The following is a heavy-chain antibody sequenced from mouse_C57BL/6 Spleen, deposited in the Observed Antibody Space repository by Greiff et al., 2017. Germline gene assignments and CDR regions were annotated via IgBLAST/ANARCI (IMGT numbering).Heavy chain of an antibody. CDR3: ARVDGRSYDFDY. J-gene: IGHJ2*01. D-gene: IGHD1-1*01. CDR1: GYTFTSYW. V-gene: IGHV1-52*01. Sequence: VQLQQPGAELVRPGSSVKLSCKASGYTFTSYWMHWVKQRPIQGLEWIGNIDPSDSETHYNQKFKDKATLTVDKSSSTAYMQLSSLTSEDSAVYYCARVDGRSYDFDYWGQGTTLTVSS. CDR2: IDPSDSET.